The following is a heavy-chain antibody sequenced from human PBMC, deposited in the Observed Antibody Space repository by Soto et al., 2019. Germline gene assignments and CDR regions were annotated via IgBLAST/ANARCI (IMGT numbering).Heavy chain of an antibody. V-gene: IGHV3-53*01. D-gene: IGHD6-19*01. CDR1: GFTVSGNS. Sequence: EVQLVDSGGDLIQPGGSLRLSCAVSGFTVSGNSLSWVRQAPGKGLEWVSYIFVDGATYHADSVRGRFTISRDTSKNTLYLQMNNLRAEDTAVYYCASDGGSSTAVAGIQYYGMDVWGQGTTVIVSS. CDR2: IFVDGAT. J-gene: IGHJ6*02. CDR3: ASDGGSSTAVAGIQYYGMDV.